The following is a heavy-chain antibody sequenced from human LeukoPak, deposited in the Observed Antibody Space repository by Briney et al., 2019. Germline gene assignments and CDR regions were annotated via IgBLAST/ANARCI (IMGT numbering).Heavy chain of an antibody. J-gene: IGHJ4*02. CDR2: IYYSGST. D-gene: IGHD3-10*01. CDR3: ARGRYYGSGRVFDY. Sequence: SETLSLTCTVSGGSISSYYWSWIRQPPGKGLEWIGYIYYSGSTNYNPSLKSRVTISVDTSKNQFSLKLSSVTAADTAVYYCARGRYYGSGRVFDYWGQGTLVTVSS. CDR1: GGSISSYY. V-gene: IGHV4-59*08.